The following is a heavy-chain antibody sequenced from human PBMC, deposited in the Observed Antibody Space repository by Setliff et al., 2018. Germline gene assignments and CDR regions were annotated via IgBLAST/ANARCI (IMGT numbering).Heavy chain of an antibody. V-gene: IGHV4-4*08. CDR1: GDSISGDY. CDR3: ARDRRDYIGAGSSEIDYYYYYYMDV. Sequence: SETLSLTCTVSGDSISGDYWSWIRQPPGKGLEWIGSISPGRSINYNPSLRSRVTISGDTSKNQISLNLSSGTAADTAVYYCARDRRDYIGAGSSEIDYYYYYYMDVWGKGTTVTVSS. CDR2: ISPGRSI. J-gene: IGHJ6*03. D-gene: IGHD3-10*01.